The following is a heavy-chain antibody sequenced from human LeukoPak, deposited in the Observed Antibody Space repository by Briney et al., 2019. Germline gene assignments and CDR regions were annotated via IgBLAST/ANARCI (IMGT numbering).Heavy chain of an antibody. J-gene: IGHJ4*02. CDR3: ARDVGYCSSTSCYEDY. V-gene: IGHV3-30-3*01. CDR2: ISYDGSNK. CDR1: GFTFSSYA. D-gene: IGHD2-2*01. Sequence: PGRSLRLSCAASGFTFSSYAMHWVRQAPGKGLEWVAVISYDGSNKYYADSVKGRFTISRDNSKNTLYLQMNSLRAEDTAVYYCARDVGYCSSTSCYEDYWGQGTLVTVSS.